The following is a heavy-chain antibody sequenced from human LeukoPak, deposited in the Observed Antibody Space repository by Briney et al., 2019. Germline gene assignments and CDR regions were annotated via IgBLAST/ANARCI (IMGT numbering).Heavy chain of an antibody. CDR1: GYTFTGYY. CDR2: INPNSGGT. V-gene: IGHV1-2*04. CDR3: ARDVVGRGYCSGGTCFPDYYGMDV. D-gene: IGHD2-15*01. Sequence: GASVKVSYKASGYTFTGYYMHWMRQAPGQGLEWMGWINPNSGGTNYAQKFQGWVTMTRDTSISTAYMELSRLRSDDTAVYYCARDVVGRGYCSGGTCFPDYYGMDVWGQGTTVTVSS. J-gene: IGHJ6*02.